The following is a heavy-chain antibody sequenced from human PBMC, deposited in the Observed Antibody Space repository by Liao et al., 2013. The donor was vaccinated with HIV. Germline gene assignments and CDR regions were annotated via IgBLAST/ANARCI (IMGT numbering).Heavy chain of an antibody. V-gene: IGHV4-34*10. Sequence: QLQLQESGPGLVKPSETLSLTCAVYGGSFSGYYWSWIRQPPGKGLEWIGESNHSGSTNYNPSLKSRVTMSVDTSKNQFSLKLSSVTAADTAVYYCARDFETGDSDWFDPWGQGTLVTVSS. J-gene: IGHJ5*02. D-gene: IGHD7-27*01. CDR2: SNHSGST. CDR3: ARDFETGDSDWFDP. CDR1: GGSFSGYY.